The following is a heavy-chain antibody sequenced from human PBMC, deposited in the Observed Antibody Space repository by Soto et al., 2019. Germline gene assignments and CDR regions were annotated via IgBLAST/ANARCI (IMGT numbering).Heavy chain of an antibody. D-gene: IGHD5-12*01. CDR2: ISGSGGST. Sequence: GGSLRLSCAASGFTFSSYAMSWVRQAPGKGLEWVSAISGSGGSTYYADSVKGQFTISRDNSKNTLYLQMNSLRAEDTAVYYCAKVMEMATILGVNWFDPWGQGTLVTVSS. V-gene: IGHV3-23*01. CDR1: GFTFSSYA. J-gene: IGHJ5*02. CDR3: AKVMEMATILGVNWFDP.